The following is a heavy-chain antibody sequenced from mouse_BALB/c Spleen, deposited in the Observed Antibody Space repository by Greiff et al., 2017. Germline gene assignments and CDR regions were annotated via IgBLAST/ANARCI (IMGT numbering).Heavy chain of an antibody. Sequence: EVQLVESGGGLVKPGGSLKLSCAASGFTFSDYYMYWVRQTPEKRLEWVATISDGGSYTYYPDSVKGRFTISRDNAKNNLYLQMSSLKSEDTAMYYCARDLLWLRRRAWFAYWGQGTLVTVSA. CDR3: ARDLLWLRRRAWFAY. D-gene: IGHD2-2*01. V-gene: IGHV5-4*02. CDR1: GFTFSDYY. CDR2: ISDGGSYT. J-gene: IGHJ3*01.